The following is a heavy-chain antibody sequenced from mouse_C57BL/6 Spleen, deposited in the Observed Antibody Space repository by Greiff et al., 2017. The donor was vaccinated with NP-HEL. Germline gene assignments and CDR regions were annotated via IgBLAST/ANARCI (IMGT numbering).Heavy chain of an antibody. V-gene: IGHV1-64*01. D-gene: IGHD2-10*02. CDR3: ARGGYGNYLYYAMDY. Sequence: QVQLQQPGAELVKPGASVKLSCKASGYTFTSYWMHWVKQRPGQGLEWIGMIHPNSGSTNYNEKFKSKATLTVDKSSSTAYMQLSSLTSEDSAVYYCARGGYGNYLYYAMDYWGQGTSVTVSS. CDR2: IHPNSGST. CDR1: GYTFTSYW. J-gene: IGHJ4*01.